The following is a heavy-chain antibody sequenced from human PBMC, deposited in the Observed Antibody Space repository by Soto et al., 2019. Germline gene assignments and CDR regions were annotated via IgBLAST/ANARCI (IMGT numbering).Heavy chain of an antibody. V-gene: IGHV5-51*01. J-gene: IGHJ4*02. CDR2: IYPGDSDT. Sequence: GESLKISCKGSGYSFTSYWIGLVRQMPGKGLEWMGIIYPGDSDTRYSPSFQGQVTISADKSISTAYLQWSSLKASDTAMYYCARTNGDPNGDYDFWSGYTNYFDYWGQGTLVTVSS. CDR1: GYSFTSYW. D-gene: IGHD3-3*01. CDR3: ARTNGDPNGDYDFWSGYTNYFDY.